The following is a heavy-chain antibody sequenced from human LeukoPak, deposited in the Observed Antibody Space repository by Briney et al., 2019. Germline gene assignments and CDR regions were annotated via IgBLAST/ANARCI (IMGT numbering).Heavy chain of an antibody. Sequence: ASVKVSCKASGYTFTSYDINWVRQATGQGLEWMGWMNPNSGDTGYAQKFQGRVTMTRNTSISTAYMELSSLRSEDTAVYYCARGDCSGGSCYGDYWGQGTLVTVSS. V-gene: IGHV1-8*01. J-gene: IGHJ4*02. CDR3: ARGDCSGGSCYGDY. D-gene: IGHD2-15*01. CDR2: MNPNSGDT. CDR1: GYTFTSYD.